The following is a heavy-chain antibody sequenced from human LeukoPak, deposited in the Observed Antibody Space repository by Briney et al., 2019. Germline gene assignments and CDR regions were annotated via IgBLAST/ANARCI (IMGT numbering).Heavy chain of an antibody. Sequence: GASVKVSCEASGYSFTVYYMHWVRQAPGQGLGWMGWINPKSGGTNYAQKFLGRVTMTRDTSINTAYMELSRLRSDDTAVYYCASLYGDYVASDYWGQGTLVTVSS. CDR1: GYSFTVYY. CDR2: INPKSGGT. J-gene: IGHJ4*02. CDR3: ASLYGDYVASDY. D-gene: IGHD4-17*01. V-gene: IGHV1-2*02.